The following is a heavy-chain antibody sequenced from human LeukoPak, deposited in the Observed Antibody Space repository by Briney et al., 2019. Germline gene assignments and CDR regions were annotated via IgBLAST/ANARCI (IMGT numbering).Heavy chain of an antibody. CDR1: GGSFSGYY. V-gene: IGHV4-34*01. Sequence: MPSETLSLTCAVYGGSFSGYYWSWIRQPPGKGLEWIGEINHSGSTNYNPSLKSRVTISVDTSKNQFSLKLSSVTAADTAVYYCARHSNWNYDYWGQGTLVTVSS. CDR2: INHSGST. J-gene: IGHJ4*02. CDR3: ARHSNWNYDY. D-gene: IGHD1-7*01.